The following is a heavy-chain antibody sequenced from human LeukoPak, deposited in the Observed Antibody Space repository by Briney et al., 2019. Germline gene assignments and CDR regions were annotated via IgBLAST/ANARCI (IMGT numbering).Heavy chain of an antibody. CDR2: IIPIFGTA. V-gene: IGHV1-69*13. CDR3: AIAYCGGDCYSSPRAYYYYGMDV. CDR1: GGTFISYA. Sequence: SVKVSCKASGGTFISYAISWVRQAPGQGLEWMGGIIPIFGTANYAQKFQGRVTITADESTSTAYMELSSLRSEDTAVYYCAIAYCGGDCYSSPRAYYYYGMDVWGQGTTVTVSS. J-gene: IGHJ6*02. D-gene: IGHD2-21*02.